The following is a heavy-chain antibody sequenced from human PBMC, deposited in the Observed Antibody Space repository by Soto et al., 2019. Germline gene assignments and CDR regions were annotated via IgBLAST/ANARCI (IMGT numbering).Heavy chain of an antibody. CDR3: ARAQLWRRSSWFYP. D-gene: IGHD5-12*01. Sequence: PSETLALTCDVSGGCIRSGGCSWRWILQPPGKGLEWIGYIYHSGSTYYNPSLKSRVTLSVDTSKSRFSMKLSSVPAADTAVYYCARAQLWRRSSWFYPCGQGTQVTVSS. V-gene: IGHV4-30-2*01. J-gene: IGHJ5*02. CDR1: GGCIRSGGCS. CDR2: IYHSGST.